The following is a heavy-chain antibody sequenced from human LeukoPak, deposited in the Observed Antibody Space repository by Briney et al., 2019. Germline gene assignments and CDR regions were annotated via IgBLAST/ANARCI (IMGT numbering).Heavy chain of an antibody. J-gene: IGHJ3*02. CDR1: GGSISSYY. Sequence: PSETLSLTCTVSGGSISSYYWSWIRQPPGKGLEWIWYIYYSGSTNYNPSLKRRVTISVDTSKNQFSLKLSSVSAADTAVYYCALGARGAFDIWGQGTMVTVSS. CDR2: IYYSGST. V-gene: IGHV4-59*01. D-gene: IGHD3-16*01. CDR3: ALGARGAFDI.